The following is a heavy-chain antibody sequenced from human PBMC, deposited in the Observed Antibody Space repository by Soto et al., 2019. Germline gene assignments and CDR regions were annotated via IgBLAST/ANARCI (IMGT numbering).Heavy chain of an antibody. CDR1: GFTFSSYG. Sequence: QVQLVESGGGVVQPGRSLRLSCAASGFTFSSYGMHWVRQAPGKGLEWVAVIWYDGSNKYYADSVKGRFTISRDNSKNTLFLEMNSLRAEDTAVYYCARDSYGEDYWGREAWSPSPQ. V-gene: IGHV3-33*01. J-gene: IGHJ4*02. D-gene: IGHD4-17*01. CDR3: ARDSYGEDY. CDR2: IWYDGSNK.